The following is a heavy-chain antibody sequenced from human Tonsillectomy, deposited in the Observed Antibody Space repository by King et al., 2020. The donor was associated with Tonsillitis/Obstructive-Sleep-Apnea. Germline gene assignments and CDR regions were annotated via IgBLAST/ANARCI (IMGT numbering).Heavy chain of an antibody. CDR1: GGSFSSHY. D-gene: IGHD6-19*01. V-gene: IGHV4-34*01. J-gene: IGHJ6*03. CDR2: ISHSGST. Sequence: VQLQQWGAGLLKPSETLSLTCAVYGGSFSSHYWSWIRQPPGKGLEWVGEISHSGSTNYNPSLKSRVTISVDTSKNQFSLQLSSVTAADTAVYYCAGASGTAVAGGYYYYMDVWGKGTPVTVSS. CDR3: AGASGTAVAGGYYYYMDV.